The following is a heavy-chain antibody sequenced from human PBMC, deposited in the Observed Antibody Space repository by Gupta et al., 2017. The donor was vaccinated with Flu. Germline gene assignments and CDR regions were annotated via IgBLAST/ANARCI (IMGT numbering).Heavy chain of an antibody. CDR3: ARDLGEGYYYGVDV. CDR1: GFPFTYYT. CDR2: ISSTSSFI. Sequence: EVQLVESGGGLAKPGGSLRLSCPAFGFPFTYYTMIWVRQAPGEGLGWVSSISSTSSFIYYADSLKGRFTISRENAQNSLFLQMNSLRAEDTAVYDCARDLGEGYYYGVDVWGPGTTVTVSS. J-gene: IGHJ6*02. V-gene: IGHV3-21*01.